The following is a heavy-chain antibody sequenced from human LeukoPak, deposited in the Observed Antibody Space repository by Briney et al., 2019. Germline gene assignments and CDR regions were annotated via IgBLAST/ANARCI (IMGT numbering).Heavy chain of an antibody. V-gene: IGHV3-21*01. CDR3: ARSSNVLRYFEEAFDI. CDR1: GFTFSIYS. CDR2: ISSSSSYI. J-gene: IGHJ3*02. Sequence: GGSLRLSCAASGFTFSIYSMNWVRQAPGKGLEWVSSISSSSSYIYYADSVKGRFTIPRDNAKNSLYLQMKSLRAENTAVYYCARSSNVLRYFEEAFDIWGQGTMVTVSS. D-gene: IGHD3-9*01.